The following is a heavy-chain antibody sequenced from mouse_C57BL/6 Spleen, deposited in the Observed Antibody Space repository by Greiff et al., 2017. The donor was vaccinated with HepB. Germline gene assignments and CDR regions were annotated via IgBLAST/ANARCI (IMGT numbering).Heavy chain of an antibody. CDR2: IDPSDSDT. CDR3: AVIYYDYDGGV. Sequence: QVQLQQPGAELVMPGASVKLSCKASGYTFTSYWMHWVKQRPGQGLEWIGEIDPSDSDTNYNQKFKGKSTLTVDKSSSTAYMQLSSLTSEDSAVYYCAVIYYDYDGGVWGQGTTLTVSP. J-gene: IGHJ2*01. D-gene: IGHD2-4*01. CDR1: GYTFTSYW. V-gene: IGHV1-69*01.